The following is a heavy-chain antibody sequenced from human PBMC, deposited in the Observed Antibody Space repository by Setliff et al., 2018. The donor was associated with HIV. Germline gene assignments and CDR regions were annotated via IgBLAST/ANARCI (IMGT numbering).Heavy chain of an antibody. CDR1: GFTFDSYS. CDR3: ARAGVVEGYYYYYYMDV. D-gene: IGHD2-15*01. Sequence: GESLKISCATSGFTFDSYSIIWVRQAPGKGLEWVSYISGLGGGTIYYADSVRGRFTISIDDAEKSVYLQMNSLRAEDTAFYYCARAGVVEGYYYYYYMDVWGKGTTVTVSS. CDR2: ISGLGGGTI. J-gene: IGHJ6*03. V-gene: IGHV3-48*01.